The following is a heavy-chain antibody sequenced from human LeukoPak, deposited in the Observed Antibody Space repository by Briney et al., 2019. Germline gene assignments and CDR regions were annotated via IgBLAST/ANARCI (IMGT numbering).Heavy chain of an antibody. CDR3: ARGGVESSSCDY. CDR2: IYYSGST. Sequence: SETLSPTCTVSGGSISSSSYYWGWIRQPPGKGLEWIGSIYYSGSTYYNPSLKSRVTISVDTSKNQFSLKLRSVTAADTAVYYCARGGVESSSCDYWGQGTLVTVSS. D-gene: IGHD6-13*01. J-gene: IGHJ4*02. V-gene: IGHV4-39*07. CDR1: GGSISSSSYY.